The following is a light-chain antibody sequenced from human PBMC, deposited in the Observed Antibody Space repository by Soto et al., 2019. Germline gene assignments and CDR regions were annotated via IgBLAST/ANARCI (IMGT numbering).Light chain of an antibody. CDR3: SSYTGSTNYV. CDR1: SSDVGGYNY. CDR2: EVS. V-gene: IGLV2-14*01. J-gene: IGLJ1*01. Sequence: QSVLTQPASVSGSPGQSITISCTGTSSDVGGYNYVSWYQQHPGKAPKLMIYEVSNRPSGVSNRFSGSKSGNTASLTISGLQAEDEADYYCSSYTGSTNYVFGTGTKV.